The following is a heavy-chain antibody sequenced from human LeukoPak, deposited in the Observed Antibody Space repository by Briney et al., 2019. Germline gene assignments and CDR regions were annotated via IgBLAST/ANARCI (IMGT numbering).Heavy chain of an antibody. CDR1: GFNFNYYG. CDR3: TTDGVGIEGATFDY. V-gene: IGHV3-15*01. D-gene: IGHD1-26*01. J-gene: IGHJ4*02. Sequence: PGGSLRLSCAASGFNFNYYGMHWVRQAPGKGLEWVGRIKAKPHGGTTDYAAPVKGRFTISRDDSKNTLYLQMNSLKTEDTAVYYCTTDGVGIEGATFDYWGQGILVTVSS. CDR2: IKAKPHGGTT.